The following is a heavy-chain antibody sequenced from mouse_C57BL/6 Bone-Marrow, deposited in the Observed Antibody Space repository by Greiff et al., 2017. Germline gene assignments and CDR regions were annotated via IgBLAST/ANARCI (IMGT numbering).Heavy chain of an antibody. CDR1: GFNIKNTY. CDR2: IDPANGNT. J-gene: IGHJ2*01. V-gene: IGHV14-3*01. D-gene: IGHD1-1*01. Sequence: VQLQQSVAELVRPGASVKLSCTASGFNIKNTYMHWVKQRPEQGLEWIGRIDPANGNTKYAPKFQGKATITADTTSNTAYLQLSSLTSEDTAIYSCARRVITTVVPDYFDYWGQGTTLTVSS. CDR3: ARRVITTVVPDYFDY.